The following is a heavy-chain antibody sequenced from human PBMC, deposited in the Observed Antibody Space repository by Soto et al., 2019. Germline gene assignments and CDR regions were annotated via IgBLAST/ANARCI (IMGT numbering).Heavy chain of an antibody. CDR2: IYYSGST. J-gene: IGHJ4*02. CDR3: ARHRGGTTVTTFVFDY. Sequence: SETLSLTCTVSGGSISSYYWSWIRQPPGKGLEWIGYIYYSGSTNYNPSLKSRVTISVDTSKNQFSLKLSSVTAADTAVYYCARHRGGTTVTTFVFDYWGQGTLVPVSS. V-gene: IGHV4-59*08. CDR1: GGSISSYY. D-gene: IGHD4-17*01.